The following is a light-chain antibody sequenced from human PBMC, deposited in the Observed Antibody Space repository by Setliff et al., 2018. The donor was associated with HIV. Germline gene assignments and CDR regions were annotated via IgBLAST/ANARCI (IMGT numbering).Light chain of an antibody. J-gene: IGLJ1*01. CDR1: SSDVGGYNY. CDR2: EVS. Sequence: SALTQPPSASGSPGQSVTISCTGTSSDVGGYNYVSWYQQHPGKAPKLMIYEVSTRPSGVPDRFSGSKSGNTASLTVSGLPAEDEADYYCSSYTSSSSYVFGTGTKVTVL. CDR3: SSYTSSSSYV. V-gene: IGLV2-8*01.